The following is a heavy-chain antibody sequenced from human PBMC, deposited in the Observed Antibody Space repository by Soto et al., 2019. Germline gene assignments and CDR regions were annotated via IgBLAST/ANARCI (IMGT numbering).Heavy chain of an antibody. J-gene: IGHJ4*02. CDR2: ISWDSDSI. CDR1: GFTFTDYA. CDR3: AKDFRSGDY. D-gene: IGHD2-15*01. V-gene: IGHV3-9*01. Sequence: EVQLVESGGGLVQPGRSLRLSCIASGFTFTDYAMHWVRQAPGKGLDWVSGISWDSDSIGYADSVKGRFTISRDNAKNSLYLQRSNLRPEDTALYYCAKDFRSGDYWGLGTLVTVSS.